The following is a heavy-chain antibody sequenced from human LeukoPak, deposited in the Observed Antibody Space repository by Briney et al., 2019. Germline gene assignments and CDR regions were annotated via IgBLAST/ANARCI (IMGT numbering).Heavy chain of an antibody. Sequence: ASVKVSCKASAYTLSGYYMHWVRQAPGQGLEWMGWINPKSGVTNYAQKFQGRVTMTWDTSINTTFMELSRLRSDDTAVYYCARRIAVAGSPVYYFDGWGQGTLVTVSS. V-gene: IGHV1-2*02. CDR3: ARRIAVAGSPVYYFDG. J-gene: IGHJ4*02. CDR2: INPKSGVT. CDR1: AYTLSGYY. D-gene: IGHD6-19*01.